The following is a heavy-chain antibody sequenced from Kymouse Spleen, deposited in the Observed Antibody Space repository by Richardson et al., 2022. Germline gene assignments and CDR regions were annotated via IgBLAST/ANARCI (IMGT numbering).Heavy chain of an antibody. D-gene: IGHD6-19*01. CDR1: GFTFSSYW. CDR2: IKQDGSEK. V-gene: IGHV3-7*01. Sequence: EVQLVESGGGLVQPGGSLRLSCAASGFTFSSYWMSWVRQAPGKGLEWVANIKQDGSEKYYVDSVKGRFTISRDNAKNSLYLQMNSLRAEDTAVYYCAREGIAVAGRSNWYFDLWGRGTLVTVSS. CDR3: AREGIAVAGRSNWYFDL. J-gene: IGHJ2*01.